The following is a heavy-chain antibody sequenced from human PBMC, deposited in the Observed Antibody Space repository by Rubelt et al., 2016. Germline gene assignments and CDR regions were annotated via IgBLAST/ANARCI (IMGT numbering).Heavy chain of an antibody. D-gene: IGHD3-3*01. CDR3: ARQTTYYDFWSGADNWFDP. V-gene: IGHV1-46*01. CDR1: GYTFTSYY. CDR2: INPSGGST. Sequence: QVQLVQSGAEVKKPGSSVKVSCKASGYTFTSYYMHWVRQAPGQGLEWMGIINPSGGSTSYARKFQGRVTMTRDTATSTVYMELSSLRSEDTAVYYCARQTTYYDFWSGADNWFDPWGQGTLVTVSS. J-gene: IGHJ5*02.